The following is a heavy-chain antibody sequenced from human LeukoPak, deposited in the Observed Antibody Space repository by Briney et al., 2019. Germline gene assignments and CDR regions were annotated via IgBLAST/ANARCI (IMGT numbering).Heavy chain of an antibody. CDR3: ARGFNRGFDP. CDR2: IYSGGTT. D-gene: IGHD3-10*01. J-gene: IGHJ5*02. Sequence: EWVSVIYSGGTTYYADSVKGRFTFSRDNSKNMLHLQMNSLRAEDTAVYYCARGFNRGFDPWGQGTLVIVSS. V-gene: IGHV3-53*01.